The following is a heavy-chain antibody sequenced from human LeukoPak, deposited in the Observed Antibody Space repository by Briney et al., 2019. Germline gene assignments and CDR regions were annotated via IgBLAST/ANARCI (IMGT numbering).Heavy chain of an antibody. Sequence: GSLRLSCAASGFTFSDYYMSWIRQAPGKGQEWVSYISSSGSTIYYADSVKGRFTISRDNAKNSLYLQMNSLRAEDTAVYYCARDQKNRLYYYYGMDVWGQGTTVTVSS. CDR3: ARDQKNRLYYYYGMDV. CDR2: ISSSGSTI. D-gene: IGHD1-14*01. CDR1: GFTFSDYY. J-gene: IGHJ6*02. V-gene: IGHV3-11*01.